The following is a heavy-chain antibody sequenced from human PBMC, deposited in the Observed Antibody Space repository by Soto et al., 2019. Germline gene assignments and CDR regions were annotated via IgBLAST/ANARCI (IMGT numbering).Heavy chain of an antibody. D-gene: IGHD1-7*01. CDR1: GFTFSSYG. CDR2: IWYDGSNK. Sequence: PGGSLRLSCAASGFTFSSYGMHWVRQAPGKGLEWVAVIWYDGSNKYYADSVKGRFTISRDNSKNTLYLQMNSLRAEDTAVYYCARDDTAITGTMVLDCWGQGTLVTVSS. V-gene: IGHV3-33*01. J-gene: IGHJ4*02. CDR3: ARDDTAITGTMVLDC.